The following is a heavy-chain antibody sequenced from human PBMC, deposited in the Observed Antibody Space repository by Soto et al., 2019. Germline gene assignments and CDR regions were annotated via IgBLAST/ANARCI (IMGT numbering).Heavy chain of an antibody. Sequence: GASVKVSCKTSGYTFTSYGISWVRQAPGHGLEWMGWISAYNGNTNYAQKLQGRVTMTTDTSTSTAYMELRSLRSDDTAVYFCARDPRDCITARRTLPFQIWGKGTMDT. CDR1: GYTFTSYG. CDR2: ISAYNGNT. V-gene: IGHV1-18*01. J-gene: IGHJ3*02. D-gene: IGHD6-6*01. CDR3: ARDPRDCITARRTLPFQI.